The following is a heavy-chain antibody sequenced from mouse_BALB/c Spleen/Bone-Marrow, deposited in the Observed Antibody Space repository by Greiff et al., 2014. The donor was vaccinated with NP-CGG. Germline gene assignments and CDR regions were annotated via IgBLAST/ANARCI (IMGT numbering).Heavy chain of an antibody. D-gene: IGHD1-1*01. J-gene: IGHJ4*01. Sequence: VQLQQSGAELMKPGASVKISCKATGYTFSSYWIEWVKQRPGHGLEWIGEILPGSGSTNYNEKFKGKATFTADTSSNTAYMQLSSLTSEDSAVYYCAREDIATVVEMDYWGQGPSVTVSS. CDR3: AREDIATVVEMDY. CDR1: GYTFSSYW. V-gene: IGHV1-9*01. CDR2: ILPGSGST.